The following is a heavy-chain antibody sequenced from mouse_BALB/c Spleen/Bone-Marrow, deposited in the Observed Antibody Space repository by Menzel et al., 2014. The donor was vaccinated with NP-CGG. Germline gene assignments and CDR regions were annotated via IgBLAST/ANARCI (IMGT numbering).Heavy chain of an antibody. V-gene: IGHV1-4*01. CDR2: VNPRSGYA. Sequence: QVQLQQSGAELASPGASVKMSCKASGYTFTDYTIQWVKQRPGQGLEWIGYVNPRSGYANYNQKFEDKATLTADKSSSTAFMQLSSLTSEDSAVYYRARPKGFALDYWGQGTALTVSS. CDR3: ARPKGFALDY. J-gene: IGHJ2*01. CDR1: GYTFTDYT.